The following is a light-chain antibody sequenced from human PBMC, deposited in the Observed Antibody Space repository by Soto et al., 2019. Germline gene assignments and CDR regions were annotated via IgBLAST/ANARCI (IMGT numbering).Light chain of an antibody. Sequence: EIVLTQSPGTLSLSPGESATLSCRASQSVSSRYLGWYQQRAGQAPRLLIYGASSRATGIPDRFSGSGSGTDFTLTISRLEPEDFAVYYCHQYDNSPLTFGGGTKVDIK. CDR3: HQYDNSPLT. CDR1: QSVSSRY. J-gene: IGKJ4*01. CDR2: GAS. V-gene: IGKV3-20*01.